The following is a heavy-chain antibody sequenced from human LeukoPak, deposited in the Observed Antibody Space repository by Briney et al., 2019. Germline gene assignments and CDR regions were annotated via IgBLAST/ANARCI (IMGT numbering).Heavy chain of an antibody. CDR3: ASNLITMVRGAQRTYAFDI. J-gene: IGHJ3*02. CDR1: GGTFSGYA. D-gene: IGHD3-10*01. CDR2: IIPIFGTA. Sequence: SVKLSCTASGGTFSGYAISWVRQAPGQGLEWMGEIIPIFGTANYAQMFQGRVTITADKSTSTAYMELSSLRSEDTAVYYCASNLITMVRGAQRTYAFDIWGQGTMVTVSS. V-gene: IGHV1-69*06.